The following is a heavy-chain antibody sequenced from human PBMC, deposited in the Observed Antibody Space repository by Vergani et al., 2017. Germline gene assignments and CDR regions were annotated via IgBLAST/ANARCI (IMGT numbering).Heavy chain of an antibody. J-gene: IGHJ4*02. D-gene: IGHD3-9*01. CDR3: ARGDYGILTGYRY. V-gene: IGHV1-46*03. CDR2: INPSGGHT. Sequence: QVQVVQSGAEVKKSGALVKVSCNTSGYTFSNYYMHWVRHAPGQGLEWMGIINPSGGHTNYAQKFQGRVTMTRDTSTSTVYMELSSLRSEDTAIYYCARGDYGILTGYRYWGQGTLVTVSA. CDR1: GYTFSNYY.